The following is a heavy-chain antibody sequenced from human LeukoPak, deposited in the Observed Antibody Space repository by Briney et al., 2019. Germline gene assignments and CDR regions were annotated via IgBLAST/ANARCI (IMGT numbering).Heavy chain of an antibody. CDR1: GFTFSDYY. V-gene: IGHV3-11*01. CDR3: ARVEPSRWCEYFQH. J-gene: IGHJ1*01. D-gene: IGHD6-19*01. Sequence: GGSLRLSCAASGFTFSDYYMSWIRQAPGKGLEWVSYISSSGSTIYYADSVKGRFTISRDNAKNSLYLQMNSLRAEDTAVYYCARVEPSRWCEYFQHWGQGTLVTVSS. CDR2: ISSSGSTI.